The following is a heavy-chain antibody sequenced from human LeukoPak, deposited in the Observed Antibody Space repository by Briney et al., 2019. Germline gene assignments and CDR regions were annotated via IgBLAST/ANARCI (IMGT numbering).Heavy chain of an antibody. V-gene: IGHV1-8*01. Sequence: VSVKVSCKASGYTFTSYDVNWVRQATGQGLEWMGWMNPNSGNTGYAQKFQGGVTMTRNTSITTAYMELSSLRSEDTAVCYCARGAYYGSGSYYSAFDIWGQGTMVTVSS. CDR1: GYTFTSYD. D-gene: IGHD3-10*01. J-gene: IGHJ3*02. CDR2: MNPNSGNT. CDR3: ARGAYYGSGSYYSAFDI.